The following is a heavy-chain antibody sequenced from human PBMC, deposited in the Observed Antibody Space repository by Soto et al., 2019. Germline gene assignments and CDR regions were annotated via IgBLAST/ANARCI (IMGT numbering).Heavy chain of an antibody. CDR2: ISAYNGNT. J-gene: IGHJ5*02. CDR3: ALMVRKWFDP. V-gene: IGHV1-18*01. CDR1: GFTFTSSA. D-gene: IGHD2-8*01. Sequence: ASVKVSCKASGFTFTSSAVQWVRQARGQRLEWMGWISAYNGNTNYAQKLQGRVTMTTDTSTSTAYMELRSLRSDDTAVYYCALMVRKWFDPWGQGTLVTVSS.